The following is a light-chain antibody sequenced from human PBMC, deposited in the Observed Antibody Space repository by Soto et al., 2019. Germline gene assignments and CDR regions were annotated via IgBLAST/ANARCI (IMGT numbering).Light chain of an antibody. CDR3: CSYAGSSTLRV. V-gene: IGLV2-23*01. J-gene: IGLJ1*01. CDR2: EGS. Sequence: QSALTQPASVSGSRGQSITISCTGTSSDVGSYNLVSWYQQHPGKAPKLMIYEGSKRPSGVSNRFSGSKSGNTASLTISGLQAEDEADYYCCSYAGSSTLRVFGTGTKLAVL. CDR1: SSDVGSYNL.